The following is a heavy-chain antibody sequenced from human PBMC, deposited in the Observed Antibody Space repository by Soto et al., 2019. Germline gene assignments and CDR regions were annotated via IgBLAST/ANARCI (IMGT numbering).Heavy chain of an antibody. CDR3: ARDEVDY. Sequence: PGGSLRLSCAASGFTFGNYWMHWVRQAPGKGPEWVSRMTSDGRTTQYADSVKGRFTVSRDNAKSTLYLQMNSLRAEDTAVYYCARDEVDYWGPGTLVTVYS. CDR2: MTSDGRTT. J-gene: IGHJ4*02. CDR1: GFTFGNYW. V-gene: IGHV3-74*03.